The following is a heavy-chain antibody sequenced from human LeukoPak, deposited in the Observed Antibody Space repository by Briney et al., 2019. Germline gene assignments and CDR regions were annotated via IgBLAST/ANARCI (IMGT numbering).Heavy chain of an antibody. Sequence: GGSLRLSCAASGFSFSSYSMNWVRQAPGKGLEWVSAISGSGGSTYYADSVKGRFTISRDNSKNTLYLQMNSLRAEDTAVYYCAKDTQTLRMVRGVINFDYWGQGTLVTVSS. V-gene: IGHV3-23*01. J-gene: IGHJ4*02. CDR1: GFSFSSYS. CDR2: ISGSGGST. CDR3: AKDTQTLRMVRGVINFDY. D-gene: IGHD3-10*01.